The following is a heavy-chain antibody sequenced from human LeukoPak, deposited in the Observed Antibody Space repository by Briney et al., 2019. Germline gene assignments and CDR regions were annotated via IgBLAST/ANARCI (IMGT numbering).Heavy chain of an antibody. CDR3: ASAFNSSGWFPPLYFDS. D-gene: IGHD6-19*01. V-gene: IGHV1-69*04. CDR1: GYTFTDFG. CDR2: IIPILGIA. J-gene: IGHJ4*02. Sequence: GASVKVSCKASGYTFTDFGISWVRQAPGQGLEWMGRIIPILGIANYAQKFQGRVTITADKSTSTAYMELSSLRSEDTAVYYCASAFNSSGWFPPLYFDSWGQGTLVTVSS.